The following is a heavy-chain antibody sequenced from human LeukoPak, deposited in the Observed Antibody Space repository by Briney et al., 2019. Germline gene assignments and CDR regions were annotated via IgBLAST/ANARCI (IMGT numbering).Heavy chain of an antibody. CDR3: ARADSIAVAYGAFDI. D-gene: IGHD6-19*01. Sequence: SVKVSCKASGGTFSSYAISWVRQAPGQGLEWMGGIIPIFGTANYAQKFQSRVTITADESTSTAYMELSSLRSEDTAVYYCARADSIAVAYGAFDIWGQGTMVTVSS. J-gene: IGHJ3*02. CDR1: GGTFSSYA. CDR2: IIPIFGTA. V-gene: IGHV1-69*13.